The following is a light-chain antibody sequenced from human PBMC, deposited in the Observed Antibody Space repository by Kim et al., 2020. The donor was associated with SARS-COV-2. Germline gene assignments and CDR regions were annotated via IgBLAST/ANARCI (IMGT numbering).Light chain of an antibody. CDR1: QSISNY. CDR2: TAS. V-gene: IGKV1-39*01. Sequence: DIQMTQSPSSLPAFVGDRVTITCRASQSISNYLNWYQQKPGKAPELLIYTASSLQSGVPSRFSGRGSGTDITLTISSLQPEDFATYYCQQSYSAPYTFGQGTKLEI. J-gene: IGKJ2*01. CDR3: QQSYSAPYT.